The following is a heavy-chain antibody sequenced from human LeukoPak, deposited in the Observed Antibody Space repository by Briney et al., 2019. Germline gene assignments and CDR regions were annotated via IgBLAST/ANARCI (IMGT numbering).Heavy chain of an antibody. CDR2: KKQDGSEK. D-gene: IGHD3-10*01. Sequence: GGSLRLSCAASGFTFSSYWMSWVRQAPGKGLEWVANKKQDGSEKYYVDSVKGRFTISRDNAKNSLYLQMNSLRAEDTAVYYCARDSQITMVRGVIRRYYYYMDVWGKGTTVTVSS. CDR1: GFTFSSYW. CDR3: ARDSQITMVRGVIRRYYYYMDV. J-gene: IGHJ6*03. V-gene: IGHV3-7*01.